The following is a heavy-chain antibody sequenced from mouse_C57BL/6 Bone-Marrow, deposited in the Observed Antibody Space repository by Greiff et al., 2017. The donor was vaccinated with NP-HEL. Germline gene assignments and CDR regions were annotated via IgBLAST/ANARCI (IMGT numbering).Heavy chain of an antibody. CDR2: ISDGGSYT. Sequence: DVKLVESGGGLVKPGGSLKLSCAASGFTFSSYAMSWVRQTPEKRLEWVATISDGGSYTYYPDNVKGRFTISRDNAKNNLYLQMSHLKSEDTAMYYCVYSYYYAMDYWGQGTSVTVSS. J-gene: IGHJ4*01. D-gene: IGHD1-1*01. CDR3: VYSYYYAMDY. CDR1: GFTFSSYA. V-gene: IGHV5-4*03.